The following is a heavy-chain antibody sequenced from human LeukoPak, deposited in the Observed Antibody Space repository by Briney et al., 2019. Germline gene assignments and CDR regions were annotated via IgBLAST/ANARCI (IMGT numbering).Heavy chain of an antibody. CDR1: GGSFSGYY. CDR3: ARELSAAGTYYYYMDV. Sequence: SETLSLTCAVYGGSFSGYYWSWIRQPPGKGLEWIGEINHSGSTNYNPSLKSRVTISVDTSKNQFSLNLTSVTAADTAVYYCARELSAAGTYYYYMDVWGKGTTVTVSS. CDR2: INHSGST. D-gene: IGHD6-13*01. J-gene: IGHJ6*03. V-gene: IGHV4-34*01.